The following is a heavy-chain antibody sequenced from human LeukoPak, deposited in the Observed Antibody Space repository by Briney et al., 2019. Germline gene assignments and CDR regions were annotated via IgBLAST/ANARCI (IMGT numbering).Heavy chain of an antibody. CDR1: GGSISSSSYY. J-gene: IGHJ4*02. V-gene: IGHV4-61*05. CDR2: IYYSGST. Sequence: SETLSLTCTVSGGSISSSSYYWGWIRQPPGKGLEWIGYIYYSGSTNYNPSLKSRVTISVDTSKNQFSLKLSSVTAADTAVYYCASLGHSSGWYPDYWGQGTLVTVSS. CDR3: ASLGHSSGWYPDY. D-gene: IGHD6-19*01.